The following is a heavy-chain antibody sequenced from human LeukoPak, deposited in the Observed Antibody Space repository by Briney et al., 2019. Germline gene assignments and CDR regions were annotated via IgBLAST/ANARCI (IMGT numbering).Heavy chain of an antibody. CDR1: GGSISSYY. J-gene: IGHJ4*02. CDR2: IYYSGST. CDR3: ARTRSGTSEDY. V-gene: IGHV4-59*01. Sequence: SETLSLTCTVSGGSISSYYWSWIRQPPGKGLEWIGYIYYSGSTNYNPSLKSRVTISVDTSKNQFSLKLSSVTAADTAVYYCARTRSGTSEDYWGQGTLVTVSS. D-gene: IGHD6-25*01.